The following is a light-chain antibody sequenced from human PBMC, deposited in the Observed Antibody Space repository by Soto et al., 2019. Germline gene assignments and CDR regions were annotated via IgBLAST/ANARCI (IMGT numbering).Light chain of an antibody. CDR1: QSVDIN. CDR2: GAS. J-gene: IGKJ1*01. V-gene: IGKV3-15*01. Sequence: IVLPQSPATLSVSPGDRVTLSCSASQSVDINLAWYQQRPDQAPRLLVYGASTKATDMPGRYSGRGSGKEFTLTSSHLQSEDFAVSYCQHYSNWPRTCGQGPRVEI. CDR3: QHYSNWPRT.